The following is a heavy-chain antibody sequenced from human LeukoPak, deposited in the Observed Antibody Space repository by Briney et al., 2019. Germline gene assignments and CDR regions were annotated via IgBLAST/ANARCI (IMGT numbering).Heavy chain of an antibody. Sequence: PGGSLRLSCAASGFTFSSYAMSWVRQAPGKGLEWVSSISSSSSYIYYADSVKGRFTISRDNAKNSLYLQMNSLRAEDTAVYYCARVSEMAGTPRTGDYWGQGTLVTVSS. CDR1: GFTFSSYA. J-gene: IGHJ4*02. CDR2: ISSSSSYI. V-gene: IGHV3-21*01. CDR3: ARVSEMAGTPRTGDY. D-gene: IGHD5-24*01.